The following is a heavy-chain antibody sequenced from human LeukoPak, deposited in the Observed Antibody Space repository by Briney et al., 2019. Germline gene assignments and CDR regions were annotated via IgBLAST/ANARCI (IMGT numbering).Heavy chain of an antibody. V-gene: IGHV3-30*18. CDR2: ISYDGGNK. J-gene: IGHJ6*02. CDR3: AKDRLQQLVIYGMDV. Sequence: GRSLRLSCAASGFTFSSYGMHWVRQAPGKGLEWVAVISYDGGNKYYADSVKGRFTISRDNSRNTLYLQMNSLRAEDTAVYYCAKDRLQQLVIYGMDVWGQGSTVTVSS. CDR1: GFTFSSYG. D-gene: IGHD6-13*01.